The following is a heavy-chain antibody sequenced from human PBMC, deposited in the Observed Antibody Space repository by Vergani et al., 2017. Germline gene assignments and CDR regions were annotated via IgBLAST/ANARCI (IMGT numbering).Heavy chain of an antibody. V-gene: IGHV1-46*03. CDR2: INPSGPSI. CDR3: ARGVEATISGRLDY. CDR1: GYPFTSYY. Sequence: QVQLVQSGAEVKKPGASVKVSCKASGYPFTSYYMHWVRQAPWQGLEWMGIINPSGPSITYAQTFQERVTMTRETSTNTVYMELSSLRSDDTAVYYCARGVEATISGRLDYWGQGTLVTVSS. D-gene: IGHD1-26*01. J-gene: IGHJ4*02.